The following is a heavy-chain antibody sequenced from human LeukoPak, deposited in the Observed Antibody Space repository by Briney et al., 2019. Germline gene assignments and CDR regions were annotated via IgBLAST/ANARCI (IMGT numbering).Heavy chain of an antibody. D-gene: IGHD3-9*01. Sequence: SETLSLTCTVSGGSIRSSSYYWSWIRQPPGKGLEWIGYVFYSGSTSFNPSLKSRVTMSVDTSKNQFSLNLRSVTAADTAVYYCARGPTRYYFHYWGQGTLVTVSS. J-gene: IGHJ4*02. V-gene: IGHV4-61*01. CDR3: ARGPTRYYFHY. CDR2: VFYSGST. CDR1: GGSIRSSSYY.